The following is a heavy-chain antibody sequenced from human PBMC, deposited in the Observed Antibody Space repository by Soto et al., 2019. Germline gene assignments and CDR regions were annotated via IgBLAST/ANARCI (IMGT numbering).Heavy chain of an antibody. D-gene: IGHD6-13*01. V-gene: IGHV4-59*01. CDR2: IYYSGST. J-gene: IGHJ5*02. Sequence: SETLSLTCTVSGGSISSYYWSWIRQPPGKGLEWIGYIYYSGSTNYNPSLKSRVTISVDTSKNQFSLKLSSVTAADTAVYYCARGRKQQLAMFDPWGQGTLVTVSS. CDR3: ARGRKQQLAMFDP. CDR1: GGSISSYY.